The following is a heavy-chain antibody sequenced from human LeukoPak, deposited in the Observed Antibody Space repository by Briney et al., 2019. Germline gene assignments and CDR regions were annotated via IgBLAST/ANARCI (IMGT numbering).Heavy chain of an antibody. J-gene: IGHJ5*02. CDR2: INHSGST. Sequence: PSETLSLTCTVSGGSISSSSYYWGWIRQPPGKGLEWIGEINHSGSTNYNPSLRTRVTISVDTSKKQFSLNLSSVTAADTAVYYCARRMYYYGSGRKRAPYNWFDPWGQGTLVTVSS. CDR3: ARRMYYYGSGRKRAPYNWFDP. V-gene: IGHV4-39*07. CDR1: GGSISSSSYY. D-gene: IGHD3-10*01.